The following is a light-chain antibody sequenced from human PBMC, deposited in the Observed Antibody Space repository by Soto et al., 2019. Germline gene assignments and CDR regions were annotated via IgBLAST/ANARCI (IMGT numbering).Light chain of an antibody. CDR3: SSYTTSSTLL. CDR2: EVS. Sequence: QSALTQPASVSGSPGQSIAISCTGTSSDVGAYNYVSWYQRHPGKAPKLMIFEVSNRPSGISNRFSGSKSGNTASLTISGLQAEDEADYYYSSYTTSSTLLFGGGTKLTVL. CDR1: SSDVGAYNY. J-gene: IGLJ2*01. V-gene: IGLV2-14*01.